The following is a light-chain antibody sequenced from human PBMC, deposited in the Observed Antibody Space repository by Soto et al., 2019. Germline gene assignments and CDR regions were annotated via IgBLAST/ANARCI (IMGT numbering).Light chain of an antibody. Sequence: DIQMTQSPSTLSASVGDRVTITCRASQTMSSWLDWYQQKPGKAPKLLIYTASTLKSGVPSRFSGSGSGTEFTLTISSLQPEDFATYYCQQCYSTSETFGQGTKVDIK. V-gene: IGKV1-39*01. J-gene: IGKJ1*01. CDR2: TAS. CDR3: QQCYSTSET. CDR1: QTMSSW.